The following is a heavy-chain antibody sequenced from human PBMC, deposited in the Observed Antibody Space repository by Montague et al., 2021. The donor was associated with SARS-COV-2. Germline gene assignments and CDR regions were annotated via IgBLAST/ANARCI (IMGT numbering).Heavy chain of an antibody. CDR3: ARGLSRGVTTPFDY. CDR2: IYYSGTT. J-gene: IGHJ4*02. D-gene: IGHD3-10*01. CDR1: SGFIISSGYY. V-gene: IGHV4-39*02. Sequence: SETLSLTCSVSSGFIISSGYYWGWIRQPPGKELEWIGNIYYSGTTYYXXXLESRGTISVDTSKNHLSLSLSSVTAADTAVYFCARGLSRGVTTPFDYWGQGSQVTVSS.